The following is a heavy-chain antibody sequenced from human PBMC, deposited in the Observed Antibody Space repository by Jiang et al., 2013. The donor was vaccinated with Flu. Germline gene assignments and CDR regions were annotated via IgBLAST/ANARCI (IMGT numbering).Heavy chain of an antibody. Sequence: KASGYTFTSYAMHWVRQAPGQRLEWMGWINAGNGNTKYSQKFQGRVTITRDTSASTAYMELSSLRSEDTAVYYCARLGGYMATTVRSDAFDIWGQGTMVTVSS. CDR1: GYTFTSYA. CDR3: ARLGGYMATTVRSDAFDI. CDR2: INAGNGNT. J-gene: IGHJ3*02. V-gene: IGHV1-3*01. D-gene: IGHD5-12*01.